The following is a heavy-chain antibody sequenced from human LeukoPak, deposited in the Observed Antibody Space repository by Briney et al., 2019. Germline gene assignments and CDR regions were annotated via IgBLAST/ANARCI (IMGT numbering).Heavy chain of an antibody. J-gene: IGHJ4*02. CDR2: INPNSGGT. V-gene: IGHV1-2*04. D-gene: IGHD1-26*01. CDR3: ARDSELRYFDY. Sequence: ASVKVSCKASGYTFTGYYMHWVRQAPGQGLEWMGWINPNSGGTNYAQKFQGWVTMTRDTSASTAYMELSSLRSEDTAVYYCARDSELRYFDYWGQGTLVTVSS. CDR1: GYTFTGYY.